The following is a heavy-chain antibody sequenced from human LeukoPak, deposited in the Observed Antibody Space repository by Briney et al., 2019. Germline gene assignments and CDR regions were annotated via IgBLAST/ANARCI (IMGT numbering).Heavy chain of an antibody. J-gene: IGHJ6*02. D-gene: IGHD2-2*01. CDR1: GFIFSHYG. V-gene: IGHV3-30*18. Sequence: GRSLRLSCAASGFIFSHYGMHWVRQAPGKGLEWVAVISFDGSNKYYADSVKGRFTISSDNSKNTLYLQMNSLRAEDTAVYYCAKVIFACSSASCSNYYYYGVDVWGRGTTVTVSS. CDR2: ISFDGSNK. CDR3: AKVIFACSSASCSNYYYYGVDV.